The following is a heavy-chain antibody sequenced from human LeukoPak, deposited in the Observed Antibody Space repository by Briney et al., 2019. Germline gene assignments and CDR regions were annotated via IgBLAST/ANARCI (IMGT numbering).Heavy chain of an antibody. J-gene: IGHJ3*02. Sequence: WASVKVTCKVSGYTLTELSMHWVRQAPGKGLEWMGGFDPEDGETIYAQKFQGRVTMTEDTSTDTAYMELSSLRSEDTAVYYCATRARIAAANVDAFDIWGQGTMVTVSS. V-gene: IGHV1-24*01. CDR1: GYTLTELS. D-gene: IGHD6-13*01. CDR2: FDPEDGET. CDR3: ATRARIAAANVDAFDI.